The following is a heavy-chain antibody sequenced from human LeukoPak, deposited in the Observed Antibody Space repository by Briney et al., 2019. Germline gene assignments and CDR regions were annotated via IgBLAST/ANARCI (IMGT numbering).Heavy chain of an antibody. CDR3: ARGAAWTYYYYYMDV. CDR1: GFTFSDYY. D-gene: IGHD3/OR15-3a*01. J-gene: IGHJ6*03. Sequence: PGGSLRLSCAASGFTFSDYYMSWIRQAPGKGLEWVSYISSSGSTIYYADSVKGRFTISRDNAKNSLYLQMNSLRAEDTAVYYCARGAAWTYYYYYMDVWGKGITVIVSS. V-gene: IGHV3-11*04. CDR2: ISSSGSTI.